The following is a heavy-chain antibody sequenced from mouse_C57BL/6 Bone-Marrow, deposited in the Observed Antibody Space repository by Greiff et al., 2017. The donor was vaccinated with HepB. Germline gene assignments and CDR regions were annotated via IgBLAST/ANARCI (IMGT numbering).Heavy chain of an antibody. D-gene: IGHD3-3*01. J-gene: IGHJ4*01. CDR3: ASRDYYAMDY. Sequence: VNVVESGPELVKPGASVKISCKASGYAFSSSWMNWVKQRPGKGLEWIGRIYPGDGDTNYNGKFKGKATLTADKSSSTAYMQLSSLTSEDSAVYFCASRDYYAMDYWGQGTSVTVSS. V-gene: IGHV1-82*01. CDR2: IYPGDGDT. CDR1: GYAFSSSW.